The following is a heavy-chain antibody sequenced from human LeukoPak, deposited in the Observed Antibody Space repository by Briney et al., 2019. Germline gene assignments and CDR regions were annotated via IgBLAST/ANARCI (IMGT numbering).Heavy chain of an antibody. CDR2: IRNDGTIK. V-gene: IGHV3-30*02. CDR3: AKTGSSSWGYFDY. D-gene: IGHD6-13*01. CDR1: GFTFSNYA. Sequence: GGSLGLSCAASGFTFSNYAMSWVRQAPGKGLEWVAFIRNDGTIKYYADSVKGRFTISRDNSKSTLYLQMNSLRAEDTAVYYCAKTGSSSWGYFDYWGQGTLVTVSS. J-gene: IGHJ4*02.